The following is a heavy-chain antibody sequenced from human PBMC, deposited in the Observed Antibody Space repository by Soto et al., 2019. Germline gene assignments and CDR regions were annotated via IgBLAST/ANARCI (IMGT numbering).Heavy chain of an antibody. CDR1: GFTFSSYS. CDR2: ISSSSSYI. J-gene: IGHJ4*02. CDR3: ARDDDYSSSFVYY. V-gene: IGHV3-21*01. D-gene: IGHD6-6*01. Sequence: GGSLRLSCAASGFTFSSYSMSWVRQAPGKGLEWVSSISSSSSYIYYADSVKGRFTISRDNAKNSLYLQMNSLRAEDTAVYYCARDDDYSSSFVYYWGQATLVIFSS.